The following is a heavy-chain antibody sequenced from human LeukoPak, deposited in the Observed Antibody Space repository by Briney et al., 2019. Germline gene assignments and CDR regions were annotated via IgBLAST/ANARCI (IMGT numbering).Heavy chain of an antibody. CDR3: ARGITIFGVVINNWFDP. CDR1: GGSFSGYY. Sequence: SETLSLTCAVYGGSFSGYYWSWIRQPPGKGLEWIGEINHSGSTNYNPSLKSRVTISVDTTKNQFSLKLSSVTAADTAVYYCARGITIFGVVINNWFDPWGQGTLVTVSS. J-gene: IGHJ5*02. D-gene: IGHD3-3*01. CDR2: INHSGST. V-gene: IGHV4-34*01.